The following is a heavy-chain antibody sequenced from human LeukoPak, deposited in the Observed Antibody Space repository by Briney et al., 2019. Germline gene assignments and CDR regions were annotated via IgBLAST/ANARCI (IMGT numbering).Heavy chain of an antibody. V-gene: IGHV3-23*01. Sequence: GGSLRLSCAASGFTFSSYAMSWVRQAPGKRLEWVSAISGSGGSTYYADSVKGRFTISRDNSKNTLYLQMNSLRAEDTAVYYCAKLRGSGYYSGFYFDYWGQGTPVTVSS. J-gene: IGHJ4*02. D-gene: IGHD3-3*01. CDR2: ISGSGGST. CDR3: AKLRGSGYYSGFYFDY. CDR1: GFTFSSYA.